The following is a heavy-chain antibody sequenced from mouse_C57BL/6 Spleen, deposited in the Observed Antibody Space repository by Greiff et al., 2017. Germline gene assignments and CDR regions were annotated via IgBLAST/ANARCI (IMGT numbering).Heavy chain of an antibody. CDR2: IDPENGDT. J-gene: IGHJ1*03. CDR1: GFNIKDDY. D-gene: IGHD1-1*01. CDR3: TTLFIATVVAPGV. Sequence: VQLQQSGAELVRPGASVKLSCTASGFNIKDDYMHWVKQRPEQGLEWIGWIDPENGDTEYASKFQGKATITADTSSNTAYLQLSSLTSEDTAVYYCTTLFIATVVAPGVWGTGTTVTVSS. V-gene: IGHV14-4*01.